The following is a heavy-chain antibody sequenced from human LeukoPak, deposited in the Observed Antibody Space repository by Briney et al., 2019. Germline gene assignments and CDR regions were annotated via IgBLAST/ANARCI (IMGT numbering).Heavy chain of an antibody. Sequence: PGGSLRLSCAASGFTFSSYSMNWVRQAPGKGLEWVSSISGSSSYIYYADSVKGRFTISRDNAKNSLYLQMNSLRAEDTAVYYCARDSRFDPWGQGTLVTASS. CDR3: ARDSRFDP. J-gene: IGHJ5*02. CDR2: ISGSSSYI. V-gene: IGHV3-21*01. CDR1: GFTFSSYS.